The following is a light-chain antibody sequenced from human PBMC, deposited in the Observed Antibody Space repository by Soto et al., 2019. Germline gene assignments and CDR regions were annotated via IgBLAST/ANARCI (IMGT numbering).Light chain of an antibody. CDR3: QSYDTSLSGSAV. V-gene: IGLV1-47*02. CDR2: SYN. CDR1: NSNIGSNF. J-gene: IGLJ2*01. Sequence: QSVLTQPPSASGTPGQRVTISCSGTNSNIGSNFVYWYQHLPGTTPKLLVFSYNQRPSGVPDRFSGSKSGTSASLAITGLQAEDEADYYCQSYDTSLSGSAVFGGGTKLTVL.